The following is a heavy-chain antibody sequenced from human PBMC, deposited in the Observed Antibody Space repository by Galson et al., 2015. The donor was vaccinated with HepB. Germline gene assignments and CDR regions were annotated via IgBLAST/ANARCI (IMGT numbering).Heavy chain of an antibody. CDR1: TFIFSSYS. Sequence: SLRLSCAASTFIFSSYSMNWVRQAPGKGLEWVSYISSSSSTIYYADSVKGRFTISRDNAKNSLYLQMNSLRDEDTAVYYCVREHGDYWGTHGMDVWGQGTTVTVSS. CDR2: ISSSSSTI. D-gene: IGHD4-17*01. CDR3: VREHGDYWGTHGMDV. J-gene: IGHJ6*02. V-gene: IGHV3-48*02.